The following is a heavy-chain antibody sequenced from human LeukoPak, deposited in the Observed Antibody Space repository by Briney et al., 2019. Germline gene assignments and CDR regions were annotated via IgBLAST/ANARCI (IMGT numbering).Heavy chain of an antibody. CDR1: GFTFSTYS. D-gene: IGHD3-22*01. V-gene: IGHV3-23*01. J-gene: IGHJ3*02. CDR3: AKVGYYYDSSAYSRDAFDI. Sequence: GGSLRHSCAVSGFTFSTYSMNGVRQAPGKGLEWVSGIRGSGGSTYYADSVKGRFTISRDNSKNTLYLQMNSLRAEDTAVYYCAKVGYYYDSSAYSRDAFDIWGQGTMVTVSS. CDR2: IRGSGGST.